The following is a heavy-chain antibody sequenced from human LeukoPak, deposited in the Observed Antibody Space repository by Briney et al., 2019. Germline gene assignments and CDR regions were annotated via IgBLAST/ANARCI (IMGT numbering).Heavy chain of an antibody. Sequence: GGSLRLSCAASGFTFSSYGMSWVRQAPGKGLEWVSAISGSGGSTYYADSVKGRFTTSRDNSKNTLYLQMNSLRAEDTAVYYCAKEGYYYGSGSYYSPAAGFDYWGQGTLVTVSS. V-gene: IGHV3-23*01. CDR3: AKEGYYYGSGSYYSPAAGFDY. CDR1: GFTFSSYG. J-gene: IGHJ4*02. D-gene: IGHD3-10*01. CDR2: ISGSGGST.